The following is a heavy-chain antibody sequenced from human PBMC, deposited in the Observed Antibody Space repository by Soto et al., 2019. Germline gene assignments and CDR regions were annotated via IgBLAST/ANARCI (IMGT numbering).Heavy chain of an antibody. V-gene: IGHV3-48*02. CDR1: GFTFSSYS. J-gene: IGHJ6*02. CDR2: ISSSTI. D-gene: IGHD1-26*01. CDR3: ARERYSGSYHTFYYYYGMDV. Sequence: GGSLRLSCAASGFTFSSYSMNWVRQAPGKGLEWVSYISSSTIYYADSVKGRFTISGDNAKNSLYLQMNSLRDEDTAVYYCARERYSGSYHTFYYYYGMDVWGQGTTVTVSS.